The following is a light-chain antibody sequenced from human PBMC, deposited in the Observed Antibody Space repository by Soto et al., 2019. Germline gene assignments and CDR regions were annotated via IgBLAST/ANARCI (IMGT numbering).Light chain of an antibody. CDR3: SSYTTSNTRQIV. V-gene: IGLV2-14*01. Sequence: QSVLTQPASVSGSPGQPITISCTGTSSDVGGYNYVSWYQQHPGKAPKFIIYDVSNRPSGVSNRFSGSKSGNTASLTISGLQAEDEADYYCSSYTTSNTRQIVFGTGTKVTVL. CDR2: DVS. CDR1: SSDVGGYNY. J-gene: IGLJ1*01.